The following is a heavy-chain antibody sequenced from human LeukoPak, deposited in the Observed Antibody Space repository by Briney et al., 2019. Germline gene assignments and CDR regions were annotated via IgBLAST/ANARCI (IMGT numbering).Heavy chain of an antibody. J-gene: IGHJ4*02. V-gene: IGHV4-61*01. CDR3: ARKRTGDQGYYFDH. Sequence: SETLSLTCTVSGGSVSSGRYYWSWIRQPPGKGLEWIGYFYYSGSTNYNPSLKTRVTMSVDTSKNQFSLKVSSVTAADTAVYYCARKRTGDQGYYFDHWGQGTLVTVSS. CDR2: FYYSGST. D-gene: IGHD1-1*01. CDR1: GGSVSSGRYY.